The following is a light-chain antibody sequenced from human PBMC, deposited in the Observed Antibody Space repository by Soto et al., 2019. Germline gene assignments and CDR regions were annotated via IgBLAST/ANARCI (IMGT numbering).Light chain of an antibody. CDR1: TNDVGGYKY. CDR2: EVS. Sequence: QSVLTQPASVSGSPGQSITISCTGTTNDVGGYKYVSWYQQHPGKAPQLMIYEVSNRPSGVSNRFSGSKSGNTASLTISGLQAEDEADYYCSSYTSGNTLVFGTGTKVTVL. V-gene: IGLV2-14*01. J-gene: IGLJ1*01. CDR3: SSYTSGNTLV.